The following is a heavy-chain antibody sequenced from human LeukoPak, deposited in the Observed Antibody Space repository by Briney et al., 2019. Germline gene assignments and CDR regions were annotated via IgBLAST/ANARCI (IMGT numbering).Heavy chain of an antibody. D-gene: IGHD3-10*01. CDR1: GYTFTNYY. CDR2: INPSGGST. V-gene: IGHV1-46*01. J-gene: IGHJ4*02. Sequence: ASVKVSCKASGYTFTNYYMHWVRQAPEQRLEWMGIINPSGGSTTYAQKFQGRVTMTRDTSTSTVYMELGGLRSEDTAVYYCARDLHIDGRPEGRDYWGQGTLVTVSS. CDR3: ARDLHIDGRPEGRDY.